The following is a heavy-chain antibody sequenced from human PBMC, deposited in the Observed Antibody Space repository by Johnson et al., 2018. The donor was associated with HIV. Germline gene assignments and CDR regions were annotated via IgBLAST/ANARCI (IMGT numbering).Heavy chain of an antibody. V-gene: IGHV3-30*04. D-gene: IGHD3-22*01. CDR1: GFTFGSYA. Sequence: QVQLVESGGGLVQSGRSLRLSCAASGFTFGSYAMSWVRQAPGKGLEWVAVISYDGSNKYYADSVKGRLTISRDNSKNTVYLQMNSLRAEDTAVYYCARERDYYDSFWLDHDAFDIWGQGTMVTVSS. J-gene: IGHJ3*02. CDR2: ISYDGSNK. CDR3: ARERDYYDSFWLDHDAFDI.